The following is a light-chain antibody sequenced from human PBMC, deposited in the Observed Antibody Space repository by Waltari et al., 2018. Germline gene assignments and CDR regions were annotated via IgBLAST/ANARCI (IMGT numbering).Light chain of an antibody. CDR1: SGPVPMNYY. CDR2: NTN. CDR3: VLYVSRGIWV. J-gene: IGLJ3*02. Sequence: QTVVTQEPSFSVSPGGTVTLPCGLNSGPVPMNYYPTWYQQTPGQAPRTLIYNTNIRSSGVPGRFSGSILGNKAALTITGAQADDESDYYCVLYVSRGIWVFGGGTKLTVL. V-gene: IGLV8-61*01.